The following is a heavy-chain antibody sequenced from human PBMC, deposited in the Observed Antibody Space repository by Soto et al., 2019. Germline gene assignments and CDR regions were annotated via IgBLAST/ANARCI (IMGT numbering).Heavy chain of an antibody. J-gene: IGHJ4*02. CDR1: GGTFSTYA. V-gene: IGHV1-69*12. CDR2: IIPMFGTA. D-gene: IGHD5-18*01. Sequence: QVQLVQSGAGVKKPGSSVKVSGKAPGGTFSTYAISWVRQAPDKGLEWMGGIIPMFGTANYAQRFQDRVTITADESTNTVYMELSSLRSEDTAVYFCASGIQLWLRRINNGYSGWGQGTLVTVSS. CDR3: ASGIQLWLRRINNGYSG.